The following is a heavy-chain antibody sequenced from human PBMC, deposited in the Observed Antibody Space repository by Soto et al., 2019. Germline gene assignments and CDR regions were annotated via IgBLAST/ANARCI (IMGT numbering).Heavy chain of an antibody. Sequence: KQSQTLSLTCAISGDSVSSDSAAWNWIRQSPWRGLEWLGRTYHRSKWYNDYAASVKSRISINPDTSKNQFSLQLNSVTPEDTAVYYCARVIGYSWLDYWGQGTLVTVSS. D-gene: IGHD5-12*01. V-gene: IGHV6-1*01. CDR2: TYHRSKWYN. CDR1: GDSVSSDSAA. CDR3: ARVIGYSWLDY. J-gene: IGHJ4*02.